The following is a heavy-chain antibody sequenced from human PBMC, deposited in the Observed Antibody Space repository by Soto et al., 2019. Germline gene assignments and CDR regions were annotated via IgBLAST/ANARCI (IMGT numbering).Heavy chain of an antibody. CDR3: ARDSWVGLYQINPMVRGAPEGMDV. CDR2: IWYDGSNK. CDR1: GFTFSSYG. Sequence: QVQLVESGGGVVQPGRSLRLSCAASGFTFSSYGMHWVRQAPGKGLEWVAVIWYDGSNKYYADSVKGRFTISRDNSKNPLDLQMNSLRAEDTAVYYCARDSWVGLYQINPMVRGAPEGMDVWGQGTTVTVSS. J-gene: IGHJ6*02. D-gene: IGHD3-10*01. V-gene: IGHV3-33*01.